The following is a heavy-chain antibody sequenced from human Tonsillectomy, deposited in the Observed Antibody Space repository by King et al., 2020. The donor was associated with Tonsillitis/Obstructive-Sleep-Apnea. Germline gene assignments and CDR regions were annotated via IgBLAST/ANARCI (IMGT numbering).Heavy chain of an antibody. J-gene: IGHJ5*02. CDR2: VNPSGGST. CDR3: ERGPPVKRDDHGSWSAA. D-gene: IGHD3-16*01. V-gene: IGHV1-46*01. CDR1: GYTFTTYF. Sequence: QLVQSGAEVKKPGASVKVSCKASGYTFTTYFMHWVRQAPGQGLEWMGIVNPSGGSTIYAQTFQGRVTMTRDTSTSTVYMELNSLRSGDTAVCYCERGPPVKRDDHGSWSAAWGQGSLATAPS.